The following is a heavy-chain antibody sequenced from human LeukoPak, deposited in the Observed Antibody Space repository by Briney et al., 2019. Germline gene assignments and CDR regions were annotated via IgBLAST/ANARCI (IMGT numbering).Heavy chain of an antibody. CDR3: AAAYYDSGYGVY. J-gene: IGHJ4*02. Sequence: PGGSLRLSCAASGFTFSSYSMNWVRQAPGKGLEWVSSISSSSSYIYYADSVKGRFTISRDNAKNSLYLQMNSLRAEDTAVYYCAAAYYDSGYGVYWGQGTLVTVSS. CDR2: ISSSSSYI. CDR1: GFTFSSYS. V-gene: IGHV3-21*01. D-gene: IGHD3-22*01.